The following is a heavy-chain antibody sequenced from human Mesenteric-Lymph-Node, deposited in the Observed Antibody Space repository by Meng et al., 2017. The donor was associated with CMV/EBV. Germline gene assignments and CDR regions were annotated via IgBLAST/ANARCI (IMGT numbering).Heavy chain of an antibody. D-gene: IGHD2-8*01. CDR3: ASGMLYKFDEYSQH. Sequence: GESLKISCAASGFTFSSYGMHWVRQAPGKGLEWVAVIWYDGSNKYYADSVKGRFTISRDNSKNTLYLQMNSLRAEDTAVYYCASGMLYKFDEYSQHWGQGTLVTVSS. V-gene: IGHV3-33*01. CDR1: GFTFSSYG. CDR2: IWYDGSNK. J-gene: IGHJ1*01.